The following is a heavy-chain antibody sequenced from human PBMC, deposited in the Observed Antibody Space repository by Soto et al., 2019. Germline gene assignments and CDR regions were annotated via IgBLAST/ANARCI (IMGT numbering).Heavy chain of an antibody. CDR1: GYTFTSYG. V-gene: IGHV1-18*04. CDR2: ISAYNGNT. J-gene: IGHJ4*02. CDR3: ARDHCSSTSCYNAVDY. Sequence: ASVKVSCKASGYTFTSYGISWVRQAPGQGLEWMGWISAYNGNTNYAQKLQGRVTMTTDTSTSTAYMELRSLRSDDTAMYYCARDHCSSTSCYNAVDYWGQGTLVTVSS. D-gene: IGHD2-2*02.